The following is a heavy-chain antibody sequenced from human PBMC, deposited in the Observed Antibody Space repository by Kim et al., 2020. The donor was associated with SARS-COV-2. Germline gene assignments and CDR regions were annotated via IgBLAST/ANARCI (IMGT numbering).Heavy chain of an antibody. V-gene: IGHV3-33*06. Sequence: GGSLRLSCAASGFTFSSYGMHWVRQAPGKGLEWVAVIWYDGSNKYYADSVKGRFTISRDNSKNTLYLQMNSLRAEDTAVFYCAKVSDQLHIDPPPDYWGQGTLVTVSS. D-gene: IGHD2-2*01. CDR3: AKVSDQLHIDPPPDY. CDR1: GFTFSSYG. J-gene: IGHJ4*02. CDR2: IWYDGSNK.